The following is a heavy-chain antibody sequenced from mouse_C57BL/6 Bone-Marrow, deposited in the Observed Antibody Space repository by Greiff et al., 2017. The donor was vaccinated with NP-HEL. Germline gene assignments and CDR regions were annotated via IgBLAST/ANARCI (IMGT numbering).Heavy chain of an antibody. CDR1: GYTFTSYW. V-gene: IGHV1-72*01. Sequence: VQLQQPGAELVKPGASVKLSCKASGYTFTSYWMHWVKQRPGRGLEWSGRIDPNSGGTKYNEKFKSKATLTVDKPSSTAYMQLSSLTSEDSAVYYCARGDYDGGAWFAYWGQGTLVTVSA. CDR2: IDPNSGGT. D-gene: IGHD2-4*01. J-gene: IGHJ3*01. CDR3: ARGDYDGGAWFAY.